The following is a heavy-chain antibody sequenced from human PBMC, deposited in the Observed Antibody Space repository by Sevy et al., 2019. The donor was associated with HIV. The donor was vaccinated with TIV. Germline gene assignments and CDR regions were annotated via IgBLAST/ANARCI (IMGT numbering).Heavy chain of an antibody. D-gene: IGHD1-1*01. V-gene: IGHV1-24*01. CDR1: RYTLSEVS. CDR3: LIGDTPRLSGSGTRLKDQSQNYYEF. Sequence: ASVKVSFKVPRYTLSEVSMHWVRQAPGKGLEWMGGFVPEDGEIVYAQKFQGRVTVAEDTLTDTAYLEVTKLRSEDTVTYVWLIGDTPRLSGSGTRLKDQSQNYYEFWGQGTLVTISS. J-gene: IGHJ4*02. CDR2: FVPEDGEI.